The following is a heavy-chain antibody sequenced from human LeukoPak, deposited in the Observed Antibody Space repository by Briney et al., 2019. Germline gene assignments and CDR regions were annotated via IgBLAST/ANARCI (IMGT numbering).Heavy chain of an antibody. J-gene: IGHJ6*02. V-gene: IGHV3-48*04. CDR2: ISSSSTTI. CDR1: GFTFSSYN. Sequence: PGGSLRLSCAASGFTFSSYNMNWVRQAPGKGLEWVSYISSSSTTIYYADSVKGRFTISRDNAKNSLYLQMNSLRAEDTAVYYCARYYYGLDVWGQGTTVTVSS. CDR3: ARYYYGLDV.